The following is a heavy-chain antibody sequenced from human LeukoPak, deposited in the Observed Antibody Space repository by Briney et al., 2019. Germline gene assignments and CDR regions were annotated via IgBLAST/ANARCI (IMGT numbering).Heavy chain of an antibody. D-gene: IGHD6-6*01. Sequence: GGSLRLSCAASGFTFSSYAMSWVRQAPGKGLEWVSSISTSSRYIYYANSVRGRFTISRDNAKNSLYLQMNSLRAEDTAVYYCARDYSTSYXVRYFDLWGRGTLVTVSS. CDR2: ISTSSRYI. CDR3: ARDYSTSYXVRYFDL. CDR1: GFTFSSYA. V-gene: IGHV3-21*01. J-gene: IGHJ2*01.